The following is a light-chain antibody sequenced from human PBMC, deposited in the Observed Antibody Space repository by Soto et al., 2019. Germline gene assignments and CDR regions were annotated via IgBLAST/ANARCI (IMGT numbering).Light chain of an antibody. J-gene: IGKJ3*01. Sequence: DIQMTQSPSSLSASVGYRVTITCRAIHIIVTYLNWYLQKPGKAPELLIYAASTLQSGVPSRFSGSGSGTDFTLTISRLEPEDLAVYYCQQYDRSPLTFGPGTKVDIK. CDR3: QQYDRSPLT. CDR2: AAS. V-gene: IGKV1-39*01. CDR1: HIIVTY.